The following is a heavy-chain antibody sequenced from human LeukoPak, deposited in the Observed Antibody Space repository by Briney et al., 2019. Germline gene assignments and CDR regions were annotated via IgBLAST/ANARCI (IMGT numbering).Heavy chain of an antibody. J-gene: IGHJ2*01. D-gene: IGHD3-22*01. CDR3: TRAVYYYDSSGPTGHPGYFDL. Sequence: PSETLSLTCTVSGGSISSSSYYWGWIRQPPGKGLEWIGSIYYSGSTYYNPSLKSRVTISVDTSKNQFSLKLSSVTAADTAVYYCTRAVYYYDSSGPTGHPGYFDLWGRGTLVTVSS. CDR1: GGSISSSSYY. V-gene: IGHV4-39*01. CDR2: IYYSGST.